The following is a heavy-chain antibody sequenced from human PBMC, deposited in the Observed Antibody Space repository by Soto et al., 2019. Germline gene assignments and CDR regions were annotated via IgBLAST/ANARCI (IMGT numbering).Heavy chain of an antibody. J-gene: IGHJ6*02. CDR2: INPSGGST. Sequence: ASVKVSCQASGYSFTSYYMHWVRQAPGQGLEWMGIINPSGGSTSYAQKFQGRVTMTRDTSTSTVYMELSSLRSEGTGVYYCARGDLYYYYGMDVWGQGTTVTVSS. CDR1: GYSFTSYY. CDR3: ARGDLYYYYGMDV. V-gene: IGHV1-46*03.